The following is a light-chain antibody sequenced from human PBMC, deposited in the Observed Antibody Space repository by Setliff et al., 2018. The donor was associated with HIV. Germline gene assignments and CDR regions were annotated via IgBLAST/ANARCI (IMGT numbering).Light chain of an antibody. CDR1: SSDVGDYNY. CDR3: SSYAGSNNYV. J-gene: IGLJ1*01. Sequence: QSVLTQPPSASGSPGQSVTISCTGTSSDVGDYNYVSWFQQHPGKAPKLIIYEVTKRPSGVPDRFSGSKSGNTASLTVSGLQAEDEADYYCSSYAGSNNYVFGTGTKVT. CDR2: EVT. V-gene: IGLV2-8*01.